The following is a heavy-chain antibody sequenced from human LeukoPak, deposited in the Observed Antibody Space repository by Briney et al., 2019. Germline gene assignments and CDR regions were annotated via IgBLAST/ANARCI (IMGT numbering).Heavy chain of an antibody. CDR3: ARQPYCTNGVCYPAFDI. J-gene: IGHJ3*02. D-gene: IGHD2-8*01. CDR2: IYYSGST. Sequence: TSETLSLTCTVSGGSISSGGYYWSWIRQHPGKGLEWIGYIYYSGSTYYNPSLKSRVTIPVDTSKNQFSLKLCSVTAADTAVYYCARQPYCTNGVCYPAFDIWGQGTMVTVSS. CDR1: GGSISSGGYY. V-gene: IGHV4-31*03.